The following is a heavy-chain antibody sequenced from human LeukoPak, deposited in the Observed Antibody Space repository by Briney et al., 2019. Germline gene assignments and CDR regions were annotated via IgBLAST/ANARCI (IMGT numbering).Heavy chain of an antibody. D-gene: IGHD6-13*01. Sequence: SETLSLTCTVSGVSINGYYWSWIRQPPGKGLEWIGYIYYSGSSNNNPSLKSRVTISVDTSKSQFSLKLSSVTAADTAVYYCAGESSSSWSAVDYWGQGTLVTVSS. V-gene: IGHV4-59*01. J-gene: IGHJ4*02. CDR3: AGESSSSWSAVDY. CDR2: IYYSGSS. CDR1: GVSINGYY.